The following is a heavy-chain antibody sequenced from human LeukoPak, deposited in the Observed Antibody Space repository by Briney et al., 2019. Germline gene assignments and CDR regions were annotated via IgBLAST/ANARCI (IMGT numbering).Heavy chain of an antibody. D-gene: IGHD1-26*01. J-gene: IGHJ4*02. V-gene: IGHV1-8*02. CDR3: ASDIRGVGAKSPFDY. CDR2: MNPNSGNT. CDR1: GYIFSNYG. Sequence: ASVKVSCKASGYIFSNYGISWVRQAPGQGLEWMGWMNPNSGNTGYAQKFQGRVTMTRNTSISTAYMELSSLRSEDTAVYYCASDIRGVGAKSPFDYWGQGTLVTVSS.